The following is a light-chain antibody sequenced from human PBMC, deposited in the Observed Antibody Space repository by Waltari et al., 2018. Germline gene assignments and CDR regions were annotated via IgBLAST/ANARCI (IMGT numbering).Light chain of an antibody. Sequence: TCRARQSISSWFAWYQQKPGKAPKLLSYESSSLESGVPSRFSGSGSGTEFTLTISSLQPDDFATYYCQQYNSYSWTFGQGTKVEI. J-gene: IGKJ1*01. CDR3: QQYNSYSWT. V-gene: IGKV1-5*03. CDR2: ESS. CDR1: QSISSW.